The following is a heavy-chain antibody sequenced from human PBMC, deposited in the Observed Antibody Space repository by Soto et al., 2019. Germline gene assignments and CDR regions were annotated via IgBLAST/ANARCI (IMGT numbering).Heavy chain of an antibody. CDR1: GLSFGSCT. CDR2: ISGSDGKT. V-gene: IGHV3-23*01. CDR3: ARWSYLEY. D-gene: IGHD3-3*01. Sequence: GSLGISIVASGLSFGSCTLSWVRQAPGKGLEWVSTISGSDGKTFYADSVKGRFSISRYTSQSNLYLQMNSLRADDTAMYSCARWSYLEYRVQGTRVT. J-gene: IGHJ4*02.